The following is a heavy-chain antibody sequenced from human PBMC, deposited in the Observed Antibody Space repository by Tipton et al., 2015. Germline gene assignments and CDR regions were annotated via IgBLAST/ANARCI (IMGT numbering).Heavy chain of an antibody. CDR2: ISGTAGTT. CDR1: GFTFSSYV. V-gene: IGHV3-23*01. D-gene: IGHD3-10*01. Sequence: SLRLSCAASGFTFSSYVMSWVRQAPGKGLEWVSAISGTAGTTYYADSVKGRFTISRDNSKKTLYLQMNSLRAEDTAVYYCAKPTGITELGYYYGMDVWGQGTTVTVSS. CDR3: AKPTGITELGYYYGMDV. J-gene: IGHJ6*02.